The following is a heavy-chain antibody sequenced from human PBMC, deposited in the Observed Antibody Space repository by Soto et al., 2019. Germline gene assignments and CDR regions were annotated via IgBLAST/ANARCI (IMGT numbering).Heavy chain of an antibody. V-gene: IGHV3-33*01. CDR3: ASARSAAAGPFDY. Sequence: GGSLRLSCAASGFTFSSYGMHWVRQAPGKGLEWVAVIWYDGSNKYYADSVKGRFTISRDNSKNTLYLQMNSLRAEDTAVYYCASARSAAAGPFDYWGQGXLVTVYS. CDR2: IWYDGSNK. D-gene: IGHD6-13*01. CDR1: GFTFSSYG. J-gene: IGHJ4*02.